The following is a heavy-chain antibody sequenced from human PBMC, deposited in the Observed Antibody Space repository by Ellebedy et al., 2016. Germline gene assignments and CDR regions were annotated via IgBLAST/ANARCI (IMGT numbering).Heavy chain of an antibody. CDR3: ARGGGYSYDSWWYPDV. J-gene: IGHJ2*01. D-gene: IGHD5-18*01. V-gene: IGHV3-48*04. CDR1: GFSFSSHI. Sequence: GESLKISXLASGFSFSSHIFNWVRQAPGKGLEWVSFISAATVYYTDSVKGRFTVSRDDSKSSLYLEMNSLRAEDTAVYYCARGGGYSYDSWWYPDVWGRGTLVTVSS. CDR2: ISAATV.